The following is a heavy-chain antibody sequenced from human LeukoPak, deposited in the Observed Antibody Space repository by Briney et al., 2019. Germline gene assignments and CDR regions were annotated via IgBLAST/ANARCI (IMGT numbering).Heavy chain of an antibody. CDR3: ATSYGGHGNVFDY. CDR1: GGSISSSSYY. J-gene: IGHJ4*02. CDR2: IYYSGST. Sequence: SETLSLTCTVSGGSISSSSYYWGWIRPPPGKGLEWIGSIYYSGSTYYNPSLKSRVTISVDTSKNQFSLKLSSVTAADTAVYYCATSYGGHGNVFDYWGQGTLVTVSS. V-gene: IGHV4-39*01. D-gene: IGHD4-23*01.